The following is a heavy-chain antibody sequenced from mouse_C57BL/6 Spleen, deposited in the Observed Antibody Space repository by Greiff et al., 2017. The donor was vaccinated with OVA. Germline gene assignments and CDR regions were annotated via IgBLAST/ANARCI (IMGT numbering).Heavy chain of an antibody. J-gene: IGHJ1*03. CDR1: GYTFTSYW. CDR2: IYPGSGST. D-gene: IGHD2-3*01. Sequence: QVQLKQPGAELVKPGASVKMSCKASGYTFTSYWITWVKQRPGQGLEWIGDIYPGSGSTNYNEKFKSKATLTVDTSSSTAYMQLSSLTSEYSSVYYCARYDGSFPPCYCDVWGTGTTVTVSS. CDR3: ARYDGSFPPCYCDV. V-gene: IGHV1-55*01.